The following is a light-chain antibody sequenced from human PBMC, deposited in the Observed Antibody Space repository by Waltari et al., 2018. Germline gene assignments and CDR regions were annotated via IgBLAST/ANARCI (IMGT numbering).Light chain of an antibody. CDR1: SSDVGNYNL. V-gene: IGLV2-23*02. CDR2: DVN. Sequence: QSALTRTATVSGSPGQSITISCTGSSSDVGNYNLVSWYQQHPGEAPKLIIYDVNKRPLGVSNRFSGSKSGNTASLTISGLQAADEADYYCCSYAGSSVSVFGGGTKVTVL. J-gene: IGLJ3*02. CDR3: CSYAGSSVSV.